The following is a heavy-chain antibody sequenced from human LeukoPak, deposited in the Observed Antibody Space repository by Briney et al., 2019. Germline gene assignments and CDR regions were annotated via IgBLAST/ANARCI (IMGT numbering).Heavy chain of an antibody. CDR2: ISGSSYTT. CDR3: AKLPVMLALNRIEF. J-gene: IGHJ4*02. CDR1: GFNFRTYG. D-gene: IGHD4-11*01. Sequence: GGSLRLSCATSGFNFRTYGMSWIRQAPGKGLEWVAGISGSSYTTHYAGSVKGRFTISRDNSKNTLFLQMDNLRVEDTAVYYCAKLPVMLALNRIEFWSQGSLVTVTS. V-gene: IGHV3-23*01.